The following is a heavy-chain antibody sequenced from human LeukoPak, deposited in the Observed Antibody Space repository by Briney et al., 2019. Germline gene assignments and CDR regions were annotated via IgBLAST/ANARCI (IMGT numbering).Heavy chain of an antibody. CDR1: GFTFSSYW. CDR2: INSDGSST. Sequence: GGSLRLSCAASGFTFSSYWMHWVRQAPGKGLVWVSRINSDGSSTSYADSVKGRFTISRDNAKNTLYLQMNSLRAEDTAVYYCARVGLYCSGWYSDDWFDPWGQGTLVTVSS. D-gene: IGHD6-19*01. CDR3: ARVGLYCSGWYSDDWFDP. J-gene: IGHJ5*02. V-gene: IGHV3-74*01.